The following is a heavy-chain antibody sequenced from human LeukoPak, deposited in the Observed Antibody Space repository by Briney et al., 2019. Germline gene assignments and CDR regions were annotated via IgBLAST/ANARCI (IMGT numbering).Heavy chain of an antibody. D-gene: IGHD6-13*01. Sequence: AASVKVSCKASGYTFTSYDINWVRQATGQGLEWMGWMNPNSGNTGYAQKFQGRVTITRNTSISTAYMELSSLRSEDTAVYYCARGWGLSSSWYRGGDAFDIWGQGTMVTVSS. V-gene: IGHV1-8*03. CDR3: ARGWGLSSSWYRGGDAFDI. CDR1: GYTFTSYD. J-gene: IGHJ3*02. CDR2: MNPNSGNT.